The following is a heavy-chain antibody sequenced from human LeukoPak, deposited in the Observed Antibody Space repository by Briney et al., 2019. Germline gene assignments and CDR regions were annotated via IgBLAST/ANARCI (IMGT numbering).Heavy chain of an antibody. CDR2: INPHSGKT. CDR1: GYPFSNYD. J-gene: IGHJ5*02. CDR3: ARDRYVVVVPAAIWWFDP. Sequence: GASVKVSCKTSGYPFSNYDINWVRQATGQGLEWMGWINPHSGKTGYAQKLQGRVTMTTDTSTSTAYMELRSLRSDDTAVYYCARDRYVVVVPAAIWWFDPWGQGTLVTVSS. V-gene: IGHV1-8*01. D-gene: IGHD2-2*01.